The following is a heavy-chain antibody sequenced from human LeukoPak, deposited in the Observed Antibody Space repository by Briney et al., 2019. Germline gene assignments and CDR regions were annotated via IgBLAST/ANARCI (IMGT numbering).Heavy chain of an antibody. Sequence: GASVKVSCKASGYTFTSYGISWVRQAPGQGLEWMGWISAYNGNTNYAQKLQGRVTMTTDTSTSTAYMELRSLRSDDTAVYYCARRSRIAAYYYYYYMDVWGKGTTVTVSS. D-gene: IGHD6-13*01. V-gene: IGHV1-18*01. CDR1: GYTFTSYG. CDR2: ISAYNGNT. CDR3: ARRSRIAAYYYYYYMDV. J-gene: IGHJ6*03.